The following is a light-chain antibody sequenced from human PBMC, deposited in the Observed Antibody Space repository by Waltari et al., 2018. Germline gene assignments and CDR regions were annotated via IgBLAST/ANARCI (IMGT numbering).Light chain of an antibody. Sequence: QSALTQPASVSGSLGQSITMSCTGSSSDIGIYNYVSWYQQHPGKAPKLLIYDVSNRPSGVSNRFSGSKSGNTASLTISGLQSEDEADYYCTSFSSDSTPLVFGTGTRVTV. V-gene: IGLV2-14*03. CDR1: SSDIGIYNY. CDR3: TSFSSDSTPLV. CDR2: DVS. J-gene: IGLJ1*01.